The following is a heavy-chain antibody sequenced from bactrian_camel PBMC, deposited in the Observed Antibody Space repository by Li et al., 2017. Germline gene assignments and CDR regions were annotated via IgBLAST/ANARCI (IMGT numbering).Heavy chain of an antibody. CDR3: AAAHSAVCRGGAWSVHGNFGY. V-gene: IGHV3S53*01. D-gene: IGHD1*01. CDR2: RCTYGGT. CDR1: GYIVSGGC. J-gene: IGHJ6*01. Sequence: HVQLVESGGGSVQAGGSLRLSCVASGYIVSGGCMAWFRQAPGKEREGVAGRCTYGGTVYTDSVKGRFTISKDNGKNILYLQMNSLKPEDTAMYYCAAAHSAVCRGGAWSVHGNFGYWGQGTQVTVS.